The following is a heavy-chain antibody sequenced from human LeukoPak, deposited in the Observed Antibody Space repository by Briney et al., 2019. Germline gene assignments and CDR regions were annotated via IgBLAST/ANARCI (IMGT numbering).Heavy chain of an antibody. Sequence: ASVKVSCKASGYTFTSYGISWVRQAPGQGLEWMGWISAYNGNTNYAQKLQGRVTMTTDTSTSTAYMELSSLRSEDTAVYYCAREGYCSSTSCYSSFDYWGQGTLVTVSS. CDR1: GYTFTSYG. V-gene: IGHV1-18*01. D-gene: IGHD2-2*01. CDR2: ISAYNGNT. J-gene: IGHJ4*02. CDR3: AREGYCSSTSCYSSFDY.